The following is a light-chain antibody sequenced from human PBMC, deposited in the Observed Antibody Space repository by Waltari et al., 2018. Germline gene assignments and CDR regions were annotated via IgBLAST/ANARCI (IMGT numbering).Light chain of an antibody. V-gene: IGLV1-40*01. CDR1: NIGAHLD. Sequence: QSMLTQPPSVSGAPGQRVPISCSNIGAHLDVHWYQQLPGSAPNPLIYANTNRPSGVPDRFSGSKSGTSASLAITGLQAEDEADYYCQSYDVTLRYVFGPGTKVTVL. J-gene: IGLJ1*01. CDR2: ANT. CDR3: QSYDVTLRYV.